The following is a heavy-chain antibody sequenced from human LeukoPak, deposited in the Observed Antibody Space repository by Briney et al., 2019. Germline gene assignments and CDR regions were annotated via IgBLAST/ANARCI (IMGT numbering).Heavy chain of an antibody. D-gene: IGHD5-18*01. CDR3: ARGYTYGHDY. CDR2: IKSDGSTT. J-gene: IGHJ4*02. Sequence: GGSLRLSCAASGFTFSSYWKHWVRQAPGKGLVWVSRIKSDGSTTTYADSVKGRFTISRDNAKNSLYLQMNSLRDEDTAVYYCARGYTYGHDYWGQGTLVTVSS. V-gene: IGHV3-74*01. CDR1: GFTFSSYW.